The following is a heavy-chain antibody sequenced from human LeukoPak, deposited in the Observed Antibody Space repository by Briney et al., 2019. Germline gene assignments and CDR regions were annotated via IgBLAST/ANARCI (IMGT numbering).Heavy chain of an antibody. CDR1: GYTFTRSG. CDR2: ISVYNGKT. J-gene: IGHJ5*02. V-gene: IGHV1-18*01. CDR3: ARDQEFTVPGPGNNWFDP. Sequence: ASVKVSCKGSGYTFTRSGISWVRQAPGQGLEWMGWISVYNGKTNYAQKFQGRMTLTTDTSTSTAYMELRSLRSDDTAVYFCARDQEFTVPGPGNNWFDPWGQGSLVTVSS. D-gene: IGHD1-1*01.